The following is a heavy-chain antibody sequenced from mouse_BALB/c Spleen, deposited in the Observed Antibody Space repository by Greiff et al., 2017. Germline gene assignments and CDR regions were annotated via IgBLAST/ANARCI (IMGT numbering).Heavy chain of an antibody. Sequence: QVQLQQSGAELVRPGSSVKISCKASGYAFSSYWMNWVKQRPGQGLEWIGQIYPGDGDTNYNGKFKGKATLTADKSSSTAYMQLSSLTSEDSAVYFCARGGYGNLFDYWGQGTTLTVSS. CDR3: ARGGYGNLFDY. CDR2: IYPGDGDT. CDR1: GYAFSSYW. D-gene: IGHD2-1*01. V-gene: IGHV1-80*01. J-gene: IGHJ2*01.